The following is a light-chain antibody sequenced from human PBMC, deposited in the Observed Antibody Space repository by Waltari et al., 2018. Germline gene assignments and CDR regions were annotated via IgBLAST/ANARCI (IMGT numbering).Light chain of an antibody. J-gene: IGKJ5*01. V-gene: IGKV3-11*01. CDR1: PSVSSY. CDR3: QQRSNWPIT. CDR2: DAS. Sequence: EIVLTQSPATLSLSPGERATLSCRASPSVSSYLAWYKQKPGQAPRLLIYDASKRATGIPARFSGSGSGTDFTLTISSLEPEDFAVYYCQQRSNWPITFGQGTRLEIK.